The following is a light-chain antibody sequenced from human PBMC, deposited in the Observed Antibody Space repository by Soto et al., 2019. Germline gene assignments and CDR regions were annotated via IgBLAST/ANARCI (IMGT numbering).Light chain of an antibody. CDR3: QQTYSSPFT. V-gene: IGKV1-39*01. J-gene: IGKJ2*01. Sequence: DIQMTQSPSSLSASVGDRVTITCRASHTFSSFLNWYQQKRGKPPTLLIYGAYNLRSGVPSRFTGSGGGAEFRLTISSLQPDDFAIYYCQQTYSSPFTFGQGTSLELK. CDR2: GAY. CDR1: HTFSSF.